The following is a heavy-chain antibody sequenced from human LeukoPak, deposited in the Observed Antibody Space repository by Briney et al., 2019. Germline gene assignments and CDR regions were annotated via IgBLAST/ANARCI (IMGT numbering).Heavy chain of an antibody. Sequence: TSETLSLTCTVSGGSISGYYWAWIRQPPGKGLEWIGYIYYSGMTNYNPSLKSRVTISVDTSKNQFSLKLSSVTAADTAVYYCARVPYIVVVPPAILEGAFDIWGQGTMVTVSS. CDR1: GGSISGYY. J-gene: IGHJ3*02. V-gene: IGHV4-59*08. CDR2: IYYSGMT. D-gene: IGHD2-2*01. CDR3: ARVPYIVVVPPAILEGAFDI.